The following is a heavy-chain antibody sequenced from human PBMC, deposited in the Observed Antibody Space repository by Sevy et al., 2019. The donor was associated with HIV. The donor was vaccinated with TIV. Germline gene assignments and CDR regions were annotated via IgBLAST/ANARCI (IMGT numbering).Heavy chain of an antibody. J-gene: IGHJ4*02. Sequence: GESLKISCAASGFTFSSYAMSWVRQAPGKGLEWVSAISGSGGSTYYADSVKGRFTISRDNSKNTLYLQMNSLRAEDTAVYYCAKRPDSSGWFVSFDYWGQGTLVTVSS. D-gene: IGHD6-19*01. CDR2: ISGSGGST. CDR1: GFTFSSYA. V-gene: IGHV3-23*01. CDR3: AKRPDSSGWFVSFDY.